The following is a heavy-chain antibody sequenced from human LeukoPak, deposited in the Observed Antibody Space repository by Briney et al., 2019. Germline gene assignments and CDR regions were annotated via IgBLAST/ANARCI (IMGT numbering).Heavy chain of an antibody. D-gene: IGHD5-18*01. J-gene: IGHJ4*02. V-gene: IGHV4-31*03. CDR1: GGSITSGSYY. CDR2: IYYSGTT. CDR3: ARDLGQYSYIDS. Sequence: SETLSLTCTVSGGSITSGSYYWSWIRQHPGKGLEWIGYIYYSGTTYYNPFLKSRVSISEDTSKNQFSLNLSSVTAADTAVYYCARDLGQYSYIDSWGQGTLVTVSS.